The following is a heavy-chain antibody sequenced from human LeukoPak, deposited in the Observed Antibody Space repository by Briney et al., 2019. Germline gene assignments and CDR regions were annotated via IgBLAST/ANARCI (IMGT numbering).Heavy chain of an antibody. Sequence: GGSLRLSCAASGFTFSSYEMNWVRQAPGKGLEWVSYISSSGSTIYYADFVKGRFTISSDNAKNSLYLQMNSLRAEDTAVYYCARNRWFGRYHDFDYWGQGTLVTVSS. V-gene: IGHV3-48*03. D-gene: IGHD3-10*01. CDR1: GFTFSSYE. CDR3: ARNRWFGRYHDFDY. J-gene: IGHJ4*02. CDR2: ISSSGSTI.